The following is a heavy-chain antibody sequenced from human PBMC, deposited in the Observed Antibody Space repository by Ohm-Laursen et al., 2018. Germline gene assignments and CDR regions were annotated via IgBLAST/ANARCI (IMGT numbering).Heavy chain of an antibody. CDR2: ISYDGSNK. V-gene: IGHV3-30*18. Sequence: LRLSCTASGFTFSSYGMHWVRQAPGKGLEWVAVISYDGSNKYYADSVKGRFTISRDNSKNTLYLQMNSLRAEDTAVYYCAKGLEPYDILTLLDYWGQGTLVTASS. CDR1: GFTFSSYG. J-gene: IGHJ4*02. CDR3: AKGLEPYDILTLLDY. D-gene: IGHD3-9*01.